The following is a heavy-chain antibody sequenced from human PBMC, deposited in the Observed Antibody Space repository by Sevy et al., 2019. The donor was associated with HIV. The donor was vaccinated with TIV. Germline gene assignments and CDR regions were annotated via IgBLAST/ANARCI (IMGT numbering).Heavy chain of an antibody. D-gene: IGHD2-8*01. CDR2: LSFGCGEI. J-gene: IGHJ4*02. V-gene: IGHV3-23*01. CDR3: AREGCTKPHDY. CDR1: GFTFRKYS. Sequence: GGSLRLSCAASGFTFRKYSMSWVRQPPGKGLEWVSTLSFGCGEISYADSVKGRFTISRDNSKSSVYLQMNNLRPADTAVYYCAREGCTKPHDYWGQGTLVTVS.